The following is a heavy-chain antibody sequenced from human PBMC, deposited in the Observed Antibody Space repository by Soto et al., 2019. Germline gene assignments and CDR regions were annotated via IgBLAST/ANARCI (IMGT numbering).Heavy chain of an antibody. CDR2: IYYSGST. CDR3: ARWDFGPFDP. D-gene: IGHD3-3*01. Sequence: KPSETLALTCTVSGGSISSGGYYWSWIRQHPGKGLEWIGYIYYSGSTYYNPSLKSRVTISVDTSKNQFSLKLSSVTAADTAVYYCARWDFGPFDPWGQGTLVTVSS. V-gene: IGHV4-31*03. CDR1: GGSISSGGYY. J-gene: IGHJ5*02.